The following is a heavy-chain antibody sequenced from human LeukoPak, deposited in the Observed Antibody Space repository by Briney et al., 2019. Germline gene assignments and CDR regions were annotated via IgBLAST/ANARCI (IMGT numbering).Heavy chain of an antibody. CDR3: ARYRRDGGYYYLDY. CDR1: GDSISGYY. Sequence: PSETLSLTCTVSGDSISGYYWSWIRQPPGKGLEWIGYIYYSGNTNYNPSLESRVTMSVDTSKNQFSLKLTSVTAADTAVYFCARYRRDGGYYYLDYWGQGTLVTVSS. V-gene: IGHV4-59*01. CDR2: IYYSGNT. J-gene: IGHJ4*02. D-gene: IGHD5-12*01.